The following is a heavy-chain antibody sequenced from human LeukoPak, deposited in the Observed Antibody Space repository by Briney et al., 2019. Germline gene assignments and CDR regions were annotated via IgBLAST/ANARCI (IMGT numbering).Heavy chain of an antibody. V-gene: IGHV3-48*02. CDR2: ISSSSSTK. J-gene: IGHJ6*02. CDR1: GFTFSSYS. D-gene: IGHD2-15*01. CDR3: ARAFGYCSGGSCYYYCMDV. Sequence: GGSLRLSCAASGFTFSSYSMNWVRQAPGKGLEWVSFISSSSSTKYYADSVKGRFTISRDNAKNSLYLQMNSLRDEDTAVYYCARAFGYCSGGSCYYYCMDVWGQGTTVTVSS.